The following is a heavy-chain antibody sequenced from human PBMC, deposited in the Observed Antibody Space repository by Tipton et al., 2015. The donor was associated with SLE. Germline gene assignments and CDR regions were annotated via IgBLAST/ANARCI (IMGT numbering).Heavy chain of an antibody. CDR1: GFTFSSYA. V-gene: IGHV3-23*01. J-gene: IGHJ3*02. CDR3: AKDPGIAYDSSGYYYDAFDI. Sequence: GSLRLSCAASGFTFSSYAMSWVRQAPGKGLEWVSAISGSGGSTYYADSVKGRFSISRDNSKNTLFLQMNSLRAEDTAVYYCAKDPGIAYDSSGYYYDAFDIWGQGTMVTVSS. CDR2: ISGSGGST. D-gene: IGHD3-22*01.